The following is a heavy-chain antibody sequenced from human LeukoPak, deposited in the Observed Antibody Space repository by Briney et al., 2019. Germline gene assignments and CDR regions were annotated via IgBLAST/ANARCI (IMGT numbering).Heavy chain of an antibody. CDR3: VVWGEDSSGHRFDH. CDR2: INSDGSYT. J-gene: IGHJ4*02. D-gene: IGHD3-22*01. V-gene: IGHV3-74*01. Sequence: GGSLRLSCAASGFTFSRYWMHWVRQAPGKGLVWVSRINSDGSYTSYADFVKGRFTISRDNAKNMLYLQMNGLRAEDTAVYYCVVWGEDSSGHRFDHWGQGTLVTVSS. CDR1: GFTFSRYW.